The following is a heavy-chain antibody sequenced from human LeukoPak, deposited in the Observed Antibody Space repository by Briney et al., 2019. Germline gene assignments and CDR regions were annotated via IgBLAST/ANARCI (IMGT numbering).Heavy chain of an antibody. CDR3: VRVGESIGYYQRSPRSL. Sequence: SETLSLTCAVYGGSFSGSYWSWIRQTPGKGLQWIGEVNHSGSINYNPSLKSRVAISVDTSKNEFSLKLNSVTAADTAIYYCVRVGESIGYYQRSPRSLWGQGTLVTVSS. CDR2: VNHSGSI. CDR1: GGSFSGSY. D-gene: IGHD3-22*01. J-gene: IGHJ4*02. V-gene: IGHV4-34*01.